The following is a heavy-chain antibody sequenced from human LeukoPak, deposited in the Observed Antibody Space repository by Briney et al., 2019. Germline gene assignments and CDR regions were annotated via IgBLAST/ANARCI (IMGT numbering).Heavy chain of an antibody. J-gene: IGHJ4*02. V-gene: IGHV3-33*06. D-gene: IGHD5-18*01. CDR2: IWYDGSNK. CDR1: GFTFSSYG. CDR3: AKEQSWAGIQPFDY. Sequence: GGSLRLSCAASGFTFSSYGMHWVRQAPGKGLEWVAVIWYDGSNKYYADSVEGRFTISRDNSKNTLYLQMNSLRAEDTAVYYCAKEQSWAGIQPFDYWGQGTLVTVSS.